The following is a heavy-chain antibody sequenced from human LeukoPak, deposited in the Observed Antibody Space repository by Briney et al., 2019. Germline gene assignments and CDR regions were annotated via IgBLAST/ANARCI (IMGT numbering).Heavy chain of an antibody. Sequence: YPGGSLRLSCAASGFTFSRYAMSWVRQAPGKGLEWVSATSGSGRSTYYADSVKGRFTTSRDNSKNTLYRQMNSLRAEDTAVYYCAKEGGSWGYYDILTGYLAHTGPDYYYYGMDVWGQGTTVTVSS. V-gene: IGHV3-23*01. CDR2: TSGSGRST. D-gene: IGHD3-9*01. J-gene: IGHJ6*02. CDR3: AKEGGSWGYYDILTGYLAHTGPDYYYYGMDV. CDR1: GFTFSRYA.